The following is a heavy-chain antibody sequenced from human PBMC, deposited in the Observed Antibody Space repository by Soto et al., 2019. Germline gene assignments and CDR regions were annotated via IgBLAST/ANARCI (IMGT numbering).Heavy chain of an antibody. CDR3: ARPAAAAGYYFDY. CDR2: IYYSGST. Sequence: PSETLSLTCTVSGGSISSSSYYWGWIRQPPGKGLEWIGSIYYSGSTYYNPSLKSRVTISVDTSKNQFSLKLSSVTAADTAVYYCARPAAAAGYYFDYWGQGTLVTVSS. D-gene: IGHD6-13*01. V-gene: IGHV4-39*01. CDR1: GGSISSSSYY. J-gene: IGHJ4*02.